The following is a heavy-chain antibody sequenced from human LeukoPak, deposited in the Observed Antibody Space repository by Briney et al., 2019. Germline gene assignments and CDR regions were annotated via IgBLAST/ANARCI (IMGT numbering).Heavy chain of an antibody. J-gene: IGHJ6*03. CDR2: FIPIFGTA. Sequence: ASVKLSCKASGRTFTSYAISWLRQAPGHGLEWMGGFIPIFGTANYAQRFQGRVTITADKSTSTAYMELSSLRSEDTAVYYCASLIRDYYYYYMDVWGKGTTVTVCS. CDR3: ASLIRDYYYYYMDV. V-gene: IGHV1-69*06. CDR1: GRTFTSYA. D-gene: IGHD3-10*01.